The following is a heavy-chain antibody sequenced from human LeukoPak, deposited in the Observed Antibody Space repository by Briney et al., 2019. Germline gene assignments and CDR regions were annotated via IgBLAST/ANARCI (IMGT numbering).Heavy chain of an antibody. J-gene: IGHJ3*01. Sequence: PGGSLRLSCVASGFTVSGKYMSWVRQTPGKALEWVSILYPAGDTFYPDSLKGRFTISRDISKNTLFLEMNSLRVEDTAVYYCAWGLVGPSDDAFDVWGQGTVVTVSS. V-gene: IGHV3-66*01. D-gene: IGHD1-26*01. CDR1: GFTVSGKY. CDR3: AWGLVGPSDDAFDV. CDR2: LYPAGDT.